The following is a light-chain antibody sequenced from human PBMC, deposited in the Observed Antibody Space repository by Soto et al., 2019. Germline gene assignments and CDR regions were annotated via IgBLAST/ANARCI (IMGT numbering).Light chain of an antibody. CDR1: QSISSW. CDR3: QHYKTSPWT. V-gene: IGKV1-5*03. CDR2: KAS. J-gene: IGKJ1*01. Sequence: DIPMTQSPSILSSSVGERVTITCRASQSISSWVAWYQQKPGKAPNLLIYKASHLENGVPSRVSGSGSGTEVTRTISSLQPDDFATYYCQHYKTSPWTFGQGTKVDI.